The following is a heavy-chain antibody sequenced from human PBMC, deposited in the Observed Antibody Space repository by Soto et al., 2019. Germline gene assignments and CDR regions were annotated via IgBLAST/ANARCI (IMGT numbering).Heavy chain of an antibody. D-gene: IGHD2-21*01. J-gene: IGHJ4*02. CDR2: ISWNGGNI. V-gene: IGHV3-9*01. CDR1: GFIFDNSG. Sequence: EVQLVESGGGLVQPGRSLRLSCAASGFIFDNSGMHWVRQAPGKGLEWVSGISWNGGNIGYADSVKGRFSISRDNAKDSLFLQMNSLGPDDTAFYYCVKAGVRDLIVEVPVYFDIWGQGTLVTVSS. CDR3: VKAGVRDLIVEVPVYFDI.